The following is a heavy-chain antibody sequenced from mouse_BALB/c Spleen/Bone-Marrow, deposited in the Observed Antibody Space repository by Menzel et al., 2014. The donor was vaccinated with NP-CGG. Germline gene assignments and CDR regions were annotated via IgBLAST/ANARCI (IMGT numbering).Heavy chain of an antibody. V-gene: IGHV14-3*02. CDR2: IDPANGNT. CDR3: TRGEDY. J-gene: IGHJ2*01. Sequence: VQLQQPGAELVKPGASVKLSCTGSGFNIKDTFMHWVKQRPEQGLEWIGRIDPANGNTNYDPKFQGKATITADTSSNTAYLQLTRLTSEDTAVYYCTRGEDYWGQGTTLAVSS. CDR1: GFNIKDTF.